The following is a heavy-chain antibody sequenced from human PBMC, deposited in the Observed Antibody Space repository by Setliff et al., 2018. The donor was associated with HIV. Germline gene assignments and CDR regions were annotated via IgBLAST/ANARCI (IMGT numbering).Heavy chain of an antibody. V-gene: IGHV1-18*01. D-gene: IGHD3-22*01. CDR3: ARDGRAVTSLMVVVSLKNGMDV. J-gene: IGHJ6*02. Sequence: ASVKVSCKASGYTFTSYGISWVRQAPGQGLEWMGWISAYNDNTNYAQKLQGRVTMTTDTSTSTAYMELRSLTSEDRAIYYCARDGRAVTSLMVVVSLKNGMDVWGQGTTVTVSS. CDR2: ISAYNDNT. CDR1: GYTFTSYG.